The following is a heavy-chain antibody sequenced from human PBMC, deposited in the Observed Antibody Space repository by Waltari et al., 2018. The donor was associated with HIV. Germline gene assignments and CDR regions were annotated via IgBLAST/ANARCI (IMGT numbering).Heavy chain of an antibody. CDR3: ARANRYCSGGSCLQGYYFDY. V-gene: IGHV4-34*01. J-gene: IGHJ4*02. Sequence: QVQLQQWGAGLLKPSETLSLTCAVYGGSFSGYYWSWIRQPPGKGLEWIGEINHSGSTNYNPSRNSRVTISVDTSKNQFSLKLSSVTAADTAVYYCARANRYCSGGSCLQGYYFDYWGQGTLVTVSS. D-gene: IGHD2-15*01. CDR2: INHSGST. CDR1: GGSFSGYY.